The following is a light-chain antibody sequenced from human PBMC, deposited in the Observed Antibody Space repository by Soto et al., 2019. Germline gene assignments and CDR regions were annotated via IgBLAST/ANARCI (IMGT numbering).Light chain of an antibody. V-gene: IGLV2-14*01. CDR2: DVS. CDR3: SSYTSSGTLV. CDR1: SSDVGGYNY. J-gene: IGLJ1*01. Sequence: QSALTQPASVSGSPGQSITISCTGTSSDVGGYNYVSWYQQHPGKAPKLMIYDVSNWPSGVSNRFSGSKSGNTASLTISGLQAEDEADYSCSSYTSSGTLVFGTGTKVTVL.